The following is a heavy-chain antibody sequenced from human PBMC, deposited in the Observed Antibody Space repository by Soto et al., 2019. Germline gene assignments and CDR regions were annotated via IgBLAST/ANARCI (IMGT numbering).Heavy chain of an antibody. CDR1: GFTFSNAW. CDR3: TPDSYSTIIIVRFDY. Sequence: EVQLVESGGGLVKPGGSLRLSCAASGFTFSNAWINWVRQAPGKGLEWVGRIKSKTDGGTTDYAEPGKGRFAISRDDSNNMVYLQMNSLKIEDTAVYYCTPDSYSTIIIVRFDYWGHGTLVTVSS. J-gene: IGHJ4*01. CDR2: IKSKTDGGTT. V-gene: IGHV3-15*07. D-gene: IGHD3-22*01.